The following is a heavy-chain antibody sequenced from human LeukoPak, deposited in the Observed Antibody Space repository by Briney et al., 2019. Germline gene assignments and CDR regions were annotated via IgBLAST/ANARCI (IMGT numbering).Heavy chain of an antibody. Sequence: PGGSLRLSCAASGFTFSNYWMHWVRQAPGRGLVWVSRINTDGSSTSYVDSVKGRFTISRDNSENTLYLQMNSLRAEDTAVYYCARDFNPAQLELTSTIDYWGQGTLVTVSS. CDR1: GFTFSNYW. J-gene: IGHJ4*02. D-gene: IGHD1-1*01. V-gene: IGHV3-74*01. CDR2: INTDGSST. CDR3: ARDFNPAQLELTSTIDY.